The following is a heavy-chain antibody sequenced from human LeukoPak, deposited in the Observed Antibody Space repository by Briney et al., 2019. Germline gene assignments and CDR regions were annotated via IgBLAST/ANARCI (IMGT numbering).Heavy chain of an antibody. V-gene: IGHV3-7*03. J-gene: IGHJ5*02. CDR3: ARDGDIVVVPAAKGALDWFDP. CDR2: INSDGSEK. D-gene: IGHD2-2*01. Sequence: PGGSLRLSCAASGFPFTSHWLSWFRQSPGRGLEWVAHINSDGSEKNYVDSVKGRFTISRDNARNSQFLQMNSLRAEDTAVYYCARDGDIVVVPAAKGALDWFDPWGQGTLVTVSS. CDR1: GFPFTSHW.